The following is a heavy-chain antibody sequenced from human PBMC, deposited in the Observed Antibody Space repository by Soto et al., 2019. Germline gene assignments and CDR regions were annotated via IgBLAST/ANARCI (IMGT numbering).Heavy chain of an antibody. D-gene: IGHD2-15*01. CDR3: VLDYIVPSPSATHV. J-gene: IGHJ6*02. Sequence: SETLSLTCTVSGGSINSGDYHWSWIRQSPGKGLEWIGAIYYSGSTYYNPSLKSRIRISVDTSKNQFSLKVNSVTAADTAVYYCVLDYIVPSPSATHVWGQAITVTLS. V-gene: IGHV4-30-4*01. CDR2: IYYSGST. CDR1: GGSINSGDYH.